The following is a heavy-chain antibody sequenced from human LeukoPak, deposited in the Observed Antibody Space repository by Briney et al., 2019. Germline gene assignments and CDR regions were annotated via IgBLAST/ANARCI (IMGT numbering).Heavy chain of an antibody. CDR1: GFSFSNYG. V-gene: IGHV3-23*01. CDR2: ISGSGGGT. Sequence: SGGSLRLSCAASGFSFSNYGMSSVRQAPGEGLEWVSAISGSGGGTHYADSVKGRFTISRDNSKNTLYLQINSLRAQDTALYYCAKCGGGSYSWGQGTLVTVSS. CDR3: AKCGGGSYS. J-gene: IGHJ5*02. D-gene: IGHD3-10*01.